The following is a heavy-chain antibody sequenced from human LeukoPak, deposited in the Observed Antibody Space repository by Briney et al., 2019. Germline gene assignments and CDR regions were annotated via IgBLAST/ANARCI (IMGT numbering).Heavy chain of an antibody. D-gene: IGHD2-2*01. V-gene: IGHV4-34*01. J-gene: IGHJ5*02. Sequence: PSGTLSLTCAVYGGSFSGYYWSWIRQPPGKGLEWIGEINHSGSTNYNPSLKSRVTISVDTSKNQFSLKLSSVTAADTAVYYCARKGIVVVPAAIRRAPKGWFDPWGQGTLVTVSS. CDR1: GGSFSGYY. CDR3: ARKGIVVVPAAIRRAPKGWFDP. CDR2: INHSGST.